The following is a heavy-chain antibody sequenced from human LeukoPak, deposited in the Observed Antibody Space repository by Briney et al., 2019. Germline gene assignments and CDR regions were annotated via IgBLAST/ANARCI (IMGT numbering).Heavy chain of an antibody. J-gene: IGHJ5*02. CDR2: FDPEDGET. Sequence: ASVTVSFKVSGYTLTELSMHWVRQAPGKGLEWMGGFDPEDGETIYAQKFQGRVTMTEDTSTDTAYMELSSLRSEDTAVYYCATRPWSSSSWYGDWFDPWGQGTLVTVSS. V-gene: IGHV1-24*01. CDR1: GYTLTELS. CDR3: ATRPWSSSSWYGDWFDP. D-gene: IGHD6-13*01.